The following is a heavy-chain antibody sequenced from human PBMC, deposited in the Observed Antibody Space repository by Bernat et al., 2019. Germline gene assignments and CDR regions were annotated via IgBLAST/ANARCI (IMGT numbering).Heavy chain of an antibody. CDR2: ISAYNGNT. CDR1: GYTFTSYG. J-gene: IGHJ4*02. D-gene: IGHD4-11*01. CDR3: VRGADYKLD. V-gene: IGHV1-18*04. Sequence: QVQLVQSGPEVKKPGASVKLSCKTSGYTFTSYGTSWVRQAPGQGLEWVGWISAYNGNTNSAQNFQGRVTMTTDTSTSTAYMELRSLRSDDTAVYYCVRGADYKLDWGQGTLVTVSS.